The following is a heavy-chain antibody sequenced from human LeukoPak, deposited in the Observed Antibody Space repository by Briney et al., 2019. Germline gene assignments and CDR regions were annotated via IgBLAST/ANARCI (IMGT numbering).Heavy chain of an antibody. CDR2: IIPIFGTA. D-gene: IGHD3-10*01. CDR1: GYTFTNFG. Sequence: SVKVSCKASGYTFTNFGISWVRQAPGQGLEWMGGIIPIFGTANYAQKFQGRFTITADESTSTAYMELSSLRSEDTAVYYCARGYGSGSYYDLGYFDYWGQGTLVTVSS. J-gene: IGHJ4*02. CDR3: ARGYGSGSYYDLGYFDY. V-gene: IGHV1-69*13.